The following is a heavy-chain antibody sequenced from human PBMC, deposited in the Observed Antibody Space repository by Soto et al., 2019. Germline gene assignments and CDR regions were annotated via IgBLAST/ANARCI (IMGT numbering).Heavy chain of an antibody. J-gene: IGHJ1*01. D-gene: IGHD2-15*01. CDR2: IIPILGIA. CDR1: GGTFSSYT. CDR3: ARVTHFCSGGSCYQYGTPPEYFQH. Sequence: GASVKVSCKASGGTFSSYTISWVRQAPGQGLEWMGRIIPILGIANYAQKFQGRVTITADKSTSTAYMELSSLRSEDTAVYYCARVTHFCSGGSCYQYGTPPEYFQHWGKDTLVTVS. V-gene: IGHV1-69*02.